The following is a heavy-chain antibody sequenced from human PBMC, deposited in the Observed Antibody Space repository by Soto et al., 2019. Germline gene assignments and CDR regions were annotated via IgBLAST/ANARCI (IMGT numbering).Heavy chain of an antibody. CDR3: AGLSSNYGDYEYYFDY. D-gene: IGHD4-17*01. CDR2: IWYDGSNK. J-gene: IGHJ4*02. CDR1: GFTFSSYG. V-gene: IGHV3-33*01. Sequence: GGSLRLSCAASGFTFSSYGMHWVRQAPGKGLEWVAVIWYDGSNKYYADSVKGRFTISRDNSKNTLYLQMNSLRAEDTAVYYCAGLSSNYGDYEYYFDYWGQGTLVTVSS.